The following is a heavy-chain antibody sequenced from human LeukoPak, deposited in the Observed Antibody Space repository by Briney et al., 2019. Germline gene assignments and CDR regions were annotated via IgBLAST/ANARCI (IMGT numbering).Heavy chain of an antibody. V-gene: IGHV4-59*01. CDR3: ARGFYDSRGYSEGYYFDS. J-gene: IGHJ4*02. CDR2: IYYSGST. Sequence: SETLSLTCTVSGGSTVSGGSISSYYWSWIRQPPGKGLEWIGYIYYSGSTNYNPSLKSRVTIPGDTSKNQFSLKLSSVTAADTAVYYCARGFYDSRGYSEGYYFDSWGQGTLVTVSS. D-gene: IGHD3-22*01. CDR1: GGSISSYY.